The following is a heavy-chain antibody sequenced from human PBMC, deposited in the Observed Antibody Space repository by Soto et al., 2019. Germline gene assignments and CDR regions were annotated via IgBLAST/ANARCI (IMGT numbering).Heavy chain of an antibody. CDR1: GGSIRSGGYY. Sequence: QVQLQESGPGLVKPSQTLSLTCSVSGGSIRSGGYYWSWIRQHPGRGLEWIGYIYYSGSTYHNPSLESRVSISVDTSKNQFSLKLTSVTAADTAVYYCASYLLSGSYPSAFDIWGQGTMVTVSS. J-gene: IGHJ3*02. CDR2: IYYSGST. V-gene: IGHV4-31*03. D-gene: IGHD1-26*01. CDR3: ASYLLSGSYPSAFDI.